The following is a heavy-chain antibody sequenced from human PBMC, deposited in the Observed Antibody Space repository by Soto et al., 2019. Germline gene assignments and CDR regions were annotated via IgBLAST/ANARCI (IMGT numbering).Heavy chain of an antibody. D-gene: IGHD3-10*01. Sequence: SETLSLTCTVSGGSISSGDYYWSWIRQPPGKGLEWIGYIYYSGSTYYNPSLKSRVTISVDTSKNQFSLKLSSVTAAGTAVYYCARGLDYYGSGSYYRYFDYWGQGTLVTVS. V-gene: IGHV4-30-4*01. CDR2: IYYSGST. J-gene: IGHJ4*02. CDR3: ARGLDYYGSGSYYRYFDY. CDR1: GGSISSGDYY.